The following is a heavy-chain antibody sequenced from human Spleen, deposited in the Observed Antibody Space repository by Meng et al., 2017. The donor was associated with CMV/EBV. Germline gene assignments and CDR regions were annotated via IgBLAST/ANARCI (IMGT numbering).Heavy chain of an antibody. D-gene: IGHD3-16*01. J-gene: IGHJ3*02. CDR1: GYTFAGYY. V-gene: IGHV1-2*02. Sequence: ASVKVSCKASGYTFAGYYLHWLRQAPGQGPEWMGWINPDSGGTSYAQKYQGRASMTRDTSITTTYMELSRLTSDDRAVYYCARSYDVKLDSFDIWGQGTMVTVSS. CDR2: INPDSGGT. CDR3: ARSYDVKLDSFDI.